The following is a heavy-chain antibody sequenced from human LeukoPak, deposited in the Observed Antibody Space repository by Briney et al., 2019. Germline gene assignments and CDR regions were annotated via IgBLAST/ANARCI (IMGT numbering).Heavy chain of an antibody. D-gene: IGHD5-12*01. J-gene: IGHJ4*02. CDR3: ARDRAVATIGGVDY. Sequence: ASVKVSCKASGYTFTGYYMHWVRQAPGQGLEWMGWINPNRGGTNYAQKFQGRVTMTRDTSIRTAYMELSRLRSDDTAVYYCARDRAVATIGGVDYWGQGTLVTVSS. CDR2: INPNRGGT. CDR1: GYTFTGYY. V-gene: IGHV1-2*02.